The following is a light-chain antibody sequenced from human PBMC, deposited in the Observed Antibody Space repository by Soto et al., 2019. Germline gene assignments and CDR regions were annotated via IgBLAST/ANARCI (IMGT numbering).Light chain of an antibody. CDR2: SNN. V-gene: IGLV1-44*01. Sequence: QSVLTQPPSASGTPGQRVTISCSGSSSNIGSNTVNWYQQLPGTAPKLLIYSNNHRPSGVPDRFSGSKSGTSASLAISGLQSEDEDDYYCAAWYDSLNALVFGGGTKLTVL. J-gene: IGLJ3*02. CDR1: SSNIGSNT. CDR3: AAWYDSLNALV.